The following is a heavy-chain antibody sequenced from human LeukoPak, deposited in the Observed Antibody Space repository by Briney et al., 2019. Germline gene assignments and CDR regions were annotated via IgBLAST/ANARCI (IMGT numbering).Heavy chain of an antibody. V-gene: IGHV4-39*01. Sequence: PSETLSLTCTISGGPITSSGYYWGWIRQPPGKGLEWIGSIHYSGTTYYNPSLQSRVTISIDTSRTQLSLRLRSVTAADTAIYYCARPDINWGQGTLVTVSS. J-gene: IGHJ4*02. CDR1: GGPITSSGYY. CDR3: ARPDIN. D-gene: IGHD2-8*01. CDR2: IHYSGTT.